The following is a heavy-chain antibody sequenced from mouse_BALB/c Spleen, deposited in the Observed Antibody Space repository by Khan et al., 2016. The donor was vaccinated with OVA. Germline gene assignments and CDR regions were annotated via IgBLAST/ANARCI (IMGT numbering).Heavy chain of an antibody. CDR1: GFSLTSYG. CDR2: IWSDGST. J-gene: IGHJ4*01. D-gene: IGHD2-10*01. V-gene: IGHV2-6-1*01. Sequence: VELVESGPGLVAPSQSLSITCTISGFSLTSYGVHWLRQPPGKGLEWLVVIWSDGSTAYNSALKSRLNISKDNSKSQVFLKVNSLQTDDTAMYFCVRQPYYHYYVMDYWGQGTSVTVSS. CDR3: VRQPYYHYYVMDY.